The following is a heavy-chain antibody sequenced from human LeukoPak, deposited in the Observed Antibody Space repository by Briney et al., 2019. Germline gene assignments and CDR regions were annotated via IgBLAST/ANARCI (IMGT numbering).Heavy chain of an antibody. CDR3: ARGGGQWTWFDY. CDR2: INHSGST. V-gene: IGHV4-34*01. J-gene: IGHJ4*02. Sequence: SETLSLTCAVYGGSFSGYYWSWIRQPPGKGLEWIGEINHSGSTNYNPSLKSRVTISVDKSKNQFSLKLNSVSAADTAIYYCARGGGQWTWFDYWGQGTLVTVSS. CDR1: GGSFSGYY. D-gene: IGHD2-8*01.